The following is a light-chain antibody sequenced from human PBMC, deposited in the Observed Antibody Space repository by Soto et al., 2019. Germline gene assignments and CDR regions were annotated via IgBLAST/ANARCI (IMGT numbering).Light chain of an antibody. CDR3: MQTLQTPRT. Sequence: EIVMTQSPLSLPVTPGEPASISCRSSQSLLHSNGYNYLDWYLQKPGQSPQLLIYLGSNRASGVPDRFSGSGSGTDFTLKISGVEAEDVGVYYCMQTLQTPRTFGQGTKVEIK. V-gene: IGKV2-28*01. J-gene: IGKJ1*01. CDR2: LGS. CDR1: QSLLHSNGYNY.